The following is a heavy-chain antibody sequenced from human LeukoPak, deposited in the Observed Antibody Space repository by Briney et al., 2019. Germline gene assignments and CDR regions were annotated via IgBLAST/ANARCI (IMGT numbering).Heavy chain of an antibody. Sequence: SETLSLTCAVSGGSISSSNWWSWVRQPPGKGLEWIGEIYHSGSTNYNPSLKSRVTISVDTSKIQFSLKLSSVTAADTAVYYCARDTKDSSGWWGRVWGQGTLVTVSS. CDR2: IYHSGST. CDR1: GGSISSSNW. J-gene: IGHJ4*02. V-gene: IGHV4-4*02. D-gene: IGHD6-19*01. CDR3: ARDTKDSSGWWGRV.